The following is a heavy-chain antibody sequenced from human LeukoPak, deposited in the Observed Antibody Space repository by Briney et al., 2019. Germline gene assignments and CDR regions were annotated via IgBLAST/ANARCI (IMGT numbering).Heavy chain of an antibody. D-gene: IGHD4-17*01. CDR3: AKDPNGDYIGAFDF. J-gene: IGHJ3*01. V-gene: IGHV3-23*01. CDR2: ITANGGYT. Sequence: GGALRLSRAAPAFSFSKFSLILVRQAPGEGREWGSPITANGGYTLYADAVKGRFTVSRDNSKNTLYLQINSLRPEDTAMYYCAKDPNGDYIGAFDFWGQGTMVTVSS. CDR1: AFSFSKFS.